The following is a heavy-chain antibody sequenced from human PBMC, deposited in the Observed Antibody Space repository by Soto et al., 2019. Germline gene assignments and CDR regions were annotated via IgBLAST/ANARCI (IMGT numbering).Heavy chain of an antibody. CDR1: GGSISSHH. CDR3: VRESEGGGYVSGTSCYGMDV. Sequence: SEILSLTCIVSGGSISSHHWSWIRQPAGKGLEWIGRIYTSGNTNYNYNPSLKSRVTMSADTSKNHFSLMMSSVTAADTAVYYCVRESEGGGYVSGTSCYGMDVWGQRTTVTV. V-gene: IGHV4-4*07. CDR2: IYTSGNTNY. D-gene: IGHD2-2*01. J-gene: IGHJ6*02.